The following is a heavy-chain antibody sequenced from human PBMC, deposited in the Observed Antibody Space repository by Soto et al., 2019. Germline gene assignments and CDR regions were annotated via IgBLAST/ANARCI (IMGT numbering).Heavy chain of an antibody. CDR2: ISGSGGST. Sequence: GGSLRLSCAASGFTFSSYAMSWVRQAPGKGLEWVSAISGSGGSTYYADSVKGRFTISRDNSKNTLYLQMNSLRAEDTAVYYCAKDLQSGYSYATTFDYWGQGTLVTVSS. V-gene: IGHV3-23*01. CDR3: AKDLQSGYSYATTFDY. J-gene: IGHJ4*02. D-gene: IGHD5-18*01. CDR1: GFTFSSYA.